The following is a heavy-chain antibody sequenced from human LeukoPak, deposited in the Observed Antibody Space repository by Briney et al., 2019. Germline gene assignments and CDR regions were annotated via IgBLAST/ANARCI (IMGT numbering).Heavy chain of an antibody. Sequence: GGSLRLSCAASGFTFSSYGMHWARQAPGKGLEWVSAISGSGGSTYYADSVKGRFTISRDNSKNTLFLEMNSLRAEDTAVYYCAKDRNTGWYSDFDYWGQGTLVTVSS. CDR1: GFTFSSYG. CDR3: AKDRNTGWYSDFDY. J-gene: IGHJ4*02. CDR2: ISGSGGST. D-gene: IGHD6-19*01. V-gene: IGHV3-23*01.